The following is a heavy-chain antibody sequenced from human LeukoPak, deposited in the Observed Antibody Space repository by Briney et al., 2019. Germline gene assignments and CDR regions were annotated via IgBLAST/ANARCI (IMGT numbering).Heavy chain of an antibody. D-gene: IGHD5-12*01. V-gene: IGHV4-34*01. CDR3: ARLDITTTWYAFDY. Sequence: SETLSLTCAVYGGSFSGYYWSWIRQPPGKGLEWIGEINHSGSTNYNPSLKSRVTISVDTSNNHFSLKLSSVTAADTAVYYCARLDITTTWYAFDYWGQGTLVTVSS. CDR1: GGSFSGYY. J-gene: IGHJ4*02. CDR2: INHSGST.